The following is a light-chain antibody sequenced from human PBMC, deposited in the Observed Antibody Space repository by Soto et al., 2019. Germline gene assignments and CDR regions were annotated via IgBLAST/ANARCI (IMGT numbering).Light chain of an antibody. J-gene: IGKJ3*01. V-gene: IGKV1-8*01. Sequence: AIRMTQSPSSFSASTGDRVTITCRASEGIKNYVGWYQQKPGKAPKLLIYGASTLQSGVPSRFSGSGSGTDFTLTISRLQSEDFATYYCQQYYSYPFTFGPGTKVDIK. CDR3: QQYYSYPFT. CDR1: EGIKNY. CDR2: GAS.